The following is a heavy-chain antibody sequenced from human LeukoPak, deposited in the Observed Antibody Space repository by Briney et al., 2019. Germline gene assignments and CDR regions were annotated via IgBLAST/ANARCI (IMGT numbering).Heavy chain of an antibody. D-gene: IGHD6-13*01. Sequence: PSETLSLTCTVSGASIRSSYYYWGWIRQPPGKGLEWIGEINHSGSTNYNPSLKSQVTISVDTSKNQFSLKLSSVTAADTAVYYCARVKNRIAAAGTGWFDPWGQGTLVTVSS. CDR3: ARVKNRIAAAGTGWFDP. V-gene: IGHV4-39*07. CDR2: INHSGST. J-gene: IGHJ5*02. CDR1: GASIRSSYYY.